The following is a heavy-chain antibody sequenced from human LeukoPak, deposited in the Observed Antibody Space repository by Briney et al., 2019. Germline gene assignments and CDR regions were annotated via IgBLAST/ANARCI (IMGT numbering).Heavy chain of an antibody. D-gene: IGHD1-26*01. J-gene: IGHJ6*02. CDR3: AKSAVGPTSVGPWVYDMDV. CDR1: GFTFDDYA. Sequence: HPGGSLRLSCETSGFTFDDYAMHWVRQAPGKGLEWVSVFSGGGDDTYYAESVKGRFTISRDNRKYSLYLQMNSLRTEDTALYDCAKSAVGPTSVGPWVYDMDVWGQGTTVTVSS. CDR2: FSGGGDDT. V-gene: IGHV3-43*02.